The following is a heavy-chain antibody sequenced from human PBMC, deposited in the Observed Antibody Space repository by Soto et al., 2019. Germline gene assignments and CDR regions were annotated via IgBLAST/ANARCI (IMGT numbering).Heavy chain of an antibody. CDR1: GVSFNNNG. J-gene: IGHJ6*02. V-gene: IGHV1-69*01. CDR3: ARVLYYGSGSYYPSGMDV. Sequence: QVQLVQSGAEVKKPGSSVKVSCKTSGVSFNNNGIGWVRQAPGHGLEWMGGVSPPFRTSNYARKFQGRISITADASTGTVNMELSSLTSEDTAQYYCARVLYYGSGSYYPSGMDVWGQGTTVTVSS. D-gene: IGHD3-10*01. CDR2: VSPPFRTS.